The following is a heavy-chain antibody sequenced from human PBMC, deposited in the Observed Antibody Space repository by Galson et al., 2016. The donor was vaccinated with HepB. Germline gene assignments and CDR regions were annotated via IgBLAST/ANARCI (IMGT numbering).Heavy chain of an antibody. D-gene: IGHD6-19*01. J-gene: IGHJ4*02. Sequence: SLRLSCAASGFTFSSYAMSWVRQAPGKGLEWVSCISGSRAGTYYADSVKGRFTISRDNSKNTLYLQMNSLTAEDTAVYYGAKEHTSDAWPVPRYFDYWGQGTLVTVSS. CDR2: ISGSRAGT. CDR1: GFTFSSYA. CDR3: AKEHTSDAWPVPRYFDY. V-gene: IGHV3-23*01.